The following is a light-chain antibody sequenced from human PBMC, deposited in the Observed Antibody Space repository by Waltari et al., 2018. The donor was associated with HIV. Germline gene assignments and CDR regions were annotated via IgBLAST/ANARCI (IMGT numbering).Light chain of an antibody. Sequence: IQMTQSLSTVSASVGDKIIITFRASQSTSNWLAWFQQKPGQAPQLLIYKASNLETGVRSRFSGSGSGTEFTLTINSLQPDDFATYFCEQYSSDPLTFGRGTRVEVK. CDR2: KAS. CDR1: QSTSNW. V-gene: IGKV1-5*03. J-gene: IGKJ4*01. CDR3: EQYSSDPLT.